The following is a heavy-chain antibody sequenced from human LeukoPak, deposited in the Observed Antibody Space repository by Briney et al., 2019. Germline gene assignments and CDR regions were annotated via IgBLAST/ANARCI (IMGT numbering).Heavy chain of an antibody. CDR1: GDSISSDY. CDR3: ARLDCAADTCYNY. Sequence: SETLSLTCIVCGDSISSDYWSWIRQPPGKGLEWIGNINYSGSSNYNPSLKSRVILSIDTSKNEVSLNLRSVTAADTAVYYCARLDCAADTCYNYWGQGTLVTVSS. J-gene: IGHJ4*02. V-gene: IGHV4-59*08. D-gene: IGHD2-15*01. CDR2: INYSGSS.